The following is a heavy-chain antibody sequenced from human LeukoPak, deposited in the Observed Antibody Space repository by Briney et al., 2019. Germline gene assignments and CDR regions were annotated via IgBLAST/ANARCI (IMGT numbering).Heavy chain of an antibody. D-gene: IGHD2-21*02. CDR2: FDPEDGET. V-gene: IGHV1-24*01. CDR1: GYTLTELS. CDR3: ATDCGGDCSRKFHGDAFDI. Sequence: GASVKVSCKVSGYTLTELSMHWVRQAPGKGLEWMGGFDPEDGETIYAQKFQGRVTMTEDTSTDTAYMELSSLRSEDTAVYYCATDCGGDCSRKFHGDAFDIWGQGTMVTVSS. J-gene: IGHJ3*02.